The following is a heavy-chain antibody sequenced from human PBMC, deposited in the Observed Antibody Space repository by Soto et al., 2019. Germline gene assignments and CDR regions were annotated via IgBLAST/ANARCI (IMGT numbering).Heavy chain of an antibody. CDR2: ISYDGSNK. V-gene: IGHV3-30*18. CDR1: GFTFSSYG. CDR3: AKETYDFWSGYQENWFDP. Sequence: GGSLRLSCAASGFTFSSYGMHWVRQAPGKGLEWVAVISYDGSNKYYADSVKGRFTISRDNSKNTLYLQMNSLRAEDTAVYYCAKETYDFWSGYQENWFDPWGQGTLVTVSS. D-gene: IGHD3-3*01. J-gene: IGHJ5*02.